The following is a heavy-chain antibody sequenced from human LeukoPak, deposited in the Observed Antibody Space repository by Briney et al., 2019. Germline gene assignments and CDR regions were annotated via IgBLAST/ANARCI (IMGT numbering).Heavy chain of an antibody. CDR3: TGSGSYYGVGFLVY. V-gene: IGHV3-49*04. D-gene: IGHD3-10*01. CDR1: GFTFGDYA. Sequence: GGSLRLSCTASGFTFGDYAMSWVRQAPGKGLEWVGFIRSKAYGGTTEYAASVKGRFTISRDDSKSIAYLQMNSLKTEDTAVYYCTGSGSYYGVGFLVYWGQGTLVTVSS. J-gene: IGHJ4*02. CDR2: IRSKAYGGTT.